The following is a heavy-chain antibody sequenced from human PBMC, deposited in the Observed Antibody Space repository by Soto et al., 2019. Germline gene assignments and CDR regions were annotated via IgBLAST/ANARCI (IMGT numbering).Heavy chain of an antibody. D-gene: IGHD3-10*01. CDR1: GFTFSSYW. Sequence: PGGSLRLSCAASGFTFSSYWMHWVRQAPGKGLVWVSRINSDGSSTSYADSVKGRFTISRDNAKNTLYLQMNSLRAEDTAVYYCARDGGGVRNNYYGSGSYGDYYYYGMDVWGQGTTVTVSS. V-gene: IGHV3-74*01. CDR2: INSDGSST. J-gene: IGHJ6*02. CDR3: ARDGGGVRNNYYGSGSYGDYYYYGMDV.